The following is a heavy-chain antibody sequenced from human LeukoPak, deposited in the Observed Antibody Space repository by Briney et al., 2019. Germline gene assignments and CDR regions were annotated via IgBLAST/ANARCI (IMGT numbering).Heavy chain of an antibody. CDR1: GFTFSNYW. Sequence: GGSLRLSCAASGFTFSNYWMTWVRQAPGKGLEWVANIDQDGSEKFYVDSVKGRFTISRDNAKDSLYLQMNSLRAEDTALHYCARDQGAAGDYWGQGTLVTVSS. D-gene: IGHD6-13*01. V-gene: IGHV3-7*01. J-gene: IGHJ4*02. CDR3: ARDQGAAGDY. CDR2: IDQDGSEK.